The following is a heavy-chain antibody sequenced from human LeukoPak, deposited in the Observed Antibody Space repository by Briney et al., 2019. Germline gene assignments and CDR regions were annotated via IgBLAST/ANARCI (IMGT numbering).Heavy chain of an antibody. CDR2: INPNSGGT. CDR1: GYTFTGYH. V-gene: IGHV1-2*02. CDR3: ARGIRSSWYVYYYMDV. Sequence: ASVKVSCKASGYTFTGYHMHWVRQAPGQGLEWMGWINPNSGGTNYAQKFQGRVTMTRDTSISTAYMELSRLRSDDTAVYYCARGIRSSWYVYYYMDVWGKGTTVTISS. D-gene: IGHD6-13*01. J-gene: IGHJ6*03.